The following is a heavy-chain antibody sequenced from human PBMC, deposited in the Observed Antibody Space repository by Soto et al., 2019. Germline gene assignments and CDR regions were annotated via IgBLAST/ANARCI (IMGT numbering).Heavy chain of an antibody. CDR1: GGSISSGDYY. CDR3: ARVGGFGATTIDY. D-gene: IGHD3-10*01. CDR2: IYYSGST. J-gene: IGHJ4*02. V-gene: IGHV4-30-4*01. Sequence: SETLSLTCTVSGGSISSGDYYWSWIRQPPGKGLEWIGYIYYSGSTYYNPSLKSRVPISVDTSKNQFSLKLSSVTAADTAVYYCARVGGFGATTIDYWGQGTLVTVS.